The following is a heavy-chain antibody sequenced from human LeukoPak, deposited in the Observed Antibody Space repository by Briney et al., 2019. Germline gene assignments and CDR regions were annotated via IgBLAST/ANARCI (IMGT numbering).Heavy chain of an antibody. J-gene: IGHJ4*02. CDR1: GGSISSYY. Sequence: PSETLSLTCTVAGGSISSYYRSWIRQPPGEGLEWIGCIYYSGSTNYNPSLKSRVNISVDTSKNQFSLKLSSVTAADTAVSYCAARYSYGLLRFDYWGQGTLVTASS. V-gene: IGHV4-59*01. D-gene: IGHD5-18*01. CDR2: IYYSGST. CDR3: AARYSYGLLRFDY.